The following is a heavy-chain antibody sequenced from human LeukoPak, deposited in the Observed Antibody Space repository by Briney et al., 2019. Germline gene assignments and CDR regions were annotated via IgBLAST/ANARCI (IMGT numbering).Heavy chain of an antibody. V-gene: IGHV4-39*07. J-gene: IGHJ4*02. CDR1: GGSISSSSYY. CDR3: AREWAGTPY. CDR2: IYYSGST. Sequence: SETLSLTCTVSGGSISSSSYYWGWIRQPPGKGLEWIGSIYYSGSTYYNPSLKSRVTISVDTSKNQFSLKLSSVTAADTAVYYCAREWAGTPYWGQGTLVTVSS. D-gene: IGHD6-19*01.